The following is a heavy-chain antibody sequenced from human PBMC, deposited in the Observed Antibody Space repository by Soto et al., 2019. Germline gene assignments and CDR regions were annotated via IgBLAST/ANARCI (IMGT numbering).Heavy chain of an antibody. V-gene: IGHV3-30*03. Sequence: GGSLRLSCAVSGFIFNSHGMHWVRQAPGKGLEWVAVISYDGSNKYYADSVKGRFTISRDNSKSTLYLQMNSLRVEGTAVYYCVRGDGDYYDGNGYLGRHWGQGTLVTVSS. D-gene: IGHD3-22*01. CDR1: GFIFNSHG. J-gene: IGHJ4*02. CDR3: VRGDGDYYDGNGYLGRH. CDR2: ISYDGSNK.